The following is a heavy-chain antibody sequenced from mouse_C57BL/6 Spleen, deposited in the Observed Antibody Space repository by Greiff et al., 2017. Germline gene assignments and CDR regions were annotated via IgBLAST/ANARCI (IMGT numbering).Heavy chain of an antibody. D-gene: IGHD2-4*01. CDR3: ARDGDYDTMDY. Sequence: QVQLQQSGAELVRPGASVKLSCKASGYTFTDYYINWVKQRPGQGLEWIARIYPGSGNTYYNEKFKGKATLTAEKSSSTAYMQLSSLTSEASAVYFCARDGDYDTMDYWGQGTSVTVSS. J-gene: IGHJ4*01. V-gene: IGHV1-76*01. CDR2: IYPGSGNT. CDR1: GYTFTDYY.